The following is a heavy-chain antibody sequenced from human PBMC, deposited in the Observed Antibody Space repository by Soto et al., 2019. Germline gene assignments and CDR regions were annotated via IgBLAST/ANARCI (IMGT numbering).Heavy chain of an antibody. D-gene: IGHD2-15*01. CDR2: ISSDGSNE. Sequence: QVQLVESGGGVVQPGRSLRLSCAASGFPFSDYGIHWVRQAPGKGLEWVAVISSDGSNEYDADSVKGRFTISRDHSKNTVSQQKNSRPAEDSASYYCAKQGCTDRIRVTCHAFYCYCAMDVWVQGTTGSVSS. CDR3: AKQGCTDRIRVTCHAFYCYCAMDV. CDR1: GFPFSDYG. V-gene: IGHV3-30*18. J-gene: IGHJ6*02.